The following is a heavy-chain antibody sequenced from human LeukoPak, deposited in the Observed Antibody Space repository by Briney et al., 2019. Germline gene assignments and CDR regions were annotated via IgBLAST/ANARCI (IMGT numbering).Heavy chain of an antibody. CDR2: ISHDGFI. Sequence: GGSLRLSCETAGFTFSSYVMHWVRRTPGRGLVWVSRISHDGFISYADSVKGRFTISRDNAKNTLILQMNSLRAEDTAVYYCARDWVYKIDYWGRGTLVTVSS. CDR3: ARDWVYKIDY. D-gene: IGHD5-24*01. J-gene: IGHJ4*02. CDR1: GFTFSSYV. V-gene: IGHV3-74*01.